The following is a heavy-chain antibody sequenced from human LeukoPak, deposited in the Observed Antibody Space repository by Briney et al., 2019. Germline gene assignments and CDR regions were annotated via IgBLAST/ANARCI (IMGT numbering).Heavy chain of an antibody. CDR1: GFTFGDYA. J-gene: IGHJ4*02. CDR3: TRAYYDILTGYYTFDY. CDR2: IRSKAYGGTT. Sequence: GGSLRLSCTASGFTFGDYAMSWFRQAPGKGLEWVGFIRSKAYGGTTEYAASVKGRFTMSRDDSKSIAYLQMNSLKTEDTAVHYCTRAYYDILTGYYTFDYWGQGTLVTVSS. D-gene: IGHD3-9*01. V-gene: IGHV3-49*03.